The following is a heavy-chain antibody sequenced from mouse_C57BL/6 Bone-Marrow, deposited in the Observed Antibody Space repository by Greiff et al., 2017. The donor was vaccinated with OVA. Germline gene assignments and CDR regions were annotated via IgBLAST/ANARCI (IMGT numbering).Heavy chain of an antibody. D-gene: IGHD1-1*01. J-gene: IGHJ1*03. CDR1: GYTFTDYY. V-gene: IGHV1-77*01. CDR3: AQIAAVVATNWYFDV. CDR2: IGPGGGST. Sequence: VQLVESGAELVKPGASVKISCKASGYTFTDYYINWVKQRPGQGLVWIGKIGPGGGSTNYNGKFKGKATLTADKSSSTAYMQISSLTSEDSAVYFCAQIAAVVATNWYFDVWGTGTTVTVSS.